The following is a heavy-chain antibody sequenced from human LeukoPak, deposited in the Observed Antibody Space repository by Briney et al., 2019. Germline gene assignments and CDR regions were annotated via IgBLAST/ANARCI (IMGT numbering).Heavy chain of an antibody. J-gene: IGHJ4*02. Sequence: ASVKVSCKASGYTFTGYYMHWVRQAPGQGLEWMGRINPNSGGTNYAQKFQGRVTMTRDTSISTVYMELSSLRSEDTAVYYCARDFWYYYDSSGYYYDYWGQGTLVTVSS. CDR2: INPNSGGT. CDR3: ARDFWYYYDSSGYYYDY. CDR1: GYTFTGYY. D-gene: IGHD3-22*01. V-gene: IGHV1-2*06.